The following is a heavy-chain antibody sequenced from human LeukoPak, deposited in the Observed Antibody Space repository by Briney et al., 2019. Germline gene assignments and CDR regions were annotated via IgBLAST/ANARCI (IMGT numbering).Heavy chain of an antibody. Sequence: AGGSLRLSCTASGFTFAGYAMSWARQAPGKGLGWVSGISGSGGSTYYADSVKGRFTISRDNSKNTLYLQMNSLRAEDTAVYYCAKDEGWFDYWGQGILVTVSS. CDR2: ISGSGGST. CDR3: AKDEGWFDY. CDR1: GFTFAGYA. D-gene: IGHD6-19*01. V-gene: IGHV3-23*01. J-gene: IGHJ4*02.